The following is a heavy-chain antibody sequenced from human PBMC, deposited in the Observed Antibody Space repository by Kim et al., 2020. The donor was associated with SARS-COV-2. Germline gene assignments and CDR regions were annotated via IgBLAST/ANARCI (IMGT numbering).Heavy chain of an antibody. V-gene: IGHV1-2*02. CDR3: ARGRTRIAVAGTVVY. D-gene: IGHD6-19*01. J-gene: IGHJ4*02. CDR1: GYTFTGYY. CDR2: INPNSGGT. Sequence: ASVKVSCKASGYTFTGYYMHWVRQAPGQGLEWMGWINPNSGGTNYAQKFQGRVTMTRDTSISTAYMELSRLRSDDTAVYYCARGRTRIAVAGTVVYWGQGTLVTVSS.